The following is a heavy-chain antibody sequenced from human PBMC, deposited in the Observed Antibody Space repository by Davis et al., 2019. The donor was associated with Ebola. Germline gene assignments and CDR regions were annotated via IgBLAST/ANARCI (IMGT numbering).Heavy chain of an antibody. Sequence: SVKVSCKASGYTITGYAMSWVRQAPGQGLEWMGWMNTYTGNPTYAQGFTGRFVFSLDTSVSTAYLQISSLKAEDTAVYYCTRGGALDPWGQGTLVTVSS. CDR3: TRGGALDP. J-gene: IGHJ5*02. V-gene: IGHV7-4-1*02. CDR2: MNTYTGNP. CDR1: GYTITGYA. D-gene: IGHD1-26*01.